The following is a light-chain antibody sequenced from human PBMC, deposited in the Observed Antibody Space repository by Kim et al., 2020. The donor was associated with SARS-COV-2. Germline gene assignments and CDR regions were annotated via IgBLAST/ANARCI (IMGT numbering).Light chain of an antibody. CDR2: AAS. J-gene: IGKJ1*01. CDR1: QGISNY. CDR3: QKYNNAART. Sequence: DIQMTQSPSSLSASVGDRVTITCRTSQGISNYLAWYQQKPGKVPKLLIYAASTLQSGVPSRFSGSGSGTDFTLTISSLQPEDVATYYCQKYNNAARTFGQGTRVDIK. V-gene: IGKV1-27*01.